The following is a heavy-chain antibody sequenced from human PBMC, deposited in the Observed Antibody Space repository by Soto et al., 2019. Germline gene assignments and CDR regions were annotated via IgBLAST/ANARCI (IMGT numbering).Heavy chain of an antibody. V-gene: IGHV3-33*01. CDR2: IWYDGSNK. D-gene: IGHD6-6*01. Sequence: GGSLRLSCAASGFTFSSYGMHWVRQAPGKGLEWVAVIWYDGSNKYYADSVKGRFTISRDNSKNTLYLQMNSLRAEDTAVNYCARDPQLVFYFDYWGQGTLVTVSS. J-gene: IGHJ4*02. CDR1: GFTFSSYG. CDR3: ARDPQLVFYFDY.